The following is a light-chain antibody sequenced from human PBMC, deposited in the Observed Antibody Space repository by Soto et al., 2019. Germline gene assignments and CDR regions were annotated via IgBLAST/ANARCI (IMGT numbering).Light chain of an antibody. V-gene: IGKV3-11*01. CDR3: QQRSSGVT. CDR2: DAS. J-gene: IGKJ5*01. CDR1: ESISTY. Sequence: EIVLTQSPATLSLSPGERATLSCRASESISTYLGWYQQKPGQAPRPLIYDASNRATGIPARFSGSGSGTAFTLTINSLEPEDSAVYFCQQRSSGVTFGQGTRLEIK.